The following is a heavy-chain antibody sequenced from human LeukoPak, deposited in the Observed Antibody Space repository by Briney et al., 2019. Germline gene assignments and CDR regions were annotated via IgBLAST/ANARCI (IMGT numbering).Heavy chain of an antibody. D-gene: IGHD3-16*01. CDR1: GYTFTSYG. Sequence: ASVKVSCKASGYTFTSYGISWVRQAPGQGLEWMGWISAYNGNTNYAQKLQGRVTMTTDTSTSTAYMELRSLRSDDTAVYYCARATFYDYVWGSFRSKGGADAFDIWGQGTMVTVSS. CDR3: ARATFYDYVWGSFRSKGGADAFDI. J-gene: IGHJ3*02. V-gene: IGHV1-18*01. CDR2: ISAYNGNT.